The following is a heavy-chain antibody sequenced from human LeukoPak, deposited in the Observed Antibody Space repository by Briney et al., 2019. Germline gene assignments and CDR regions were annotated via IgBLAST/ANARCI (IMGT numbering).Heavy chain of an antibody. Sequence: ASVKVSCKTSGYTFSSYTITWVRQAPGQGLQWMGWINTNTGNPTYAQGFTGRYVFSLDTSVSTAYLQISGLTADDTAVYFCGRDPRLGIRGYTYGYIEYWGQGTLVTVSS. V-gene: IGHV7-4-1*02. CDR3: GRDPRLGIRGYTYGYIEY. CDR1: GYTFSSYT. CDR2: INTNTGNP. J-gene: IGHJ4*02. D-gene: IGHD5-18*01.